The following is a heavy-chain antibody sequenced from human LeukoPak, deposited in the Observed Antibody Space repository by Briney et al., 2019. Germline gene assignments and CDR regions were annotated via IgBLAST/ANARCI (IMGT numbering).Heavy chain of an antibody. Sequence: GGSLRLSCAASGFTFSSYAMSWVRQAPGKGLEWVSAISGSGGSTYYADSVKGRFTISRDNSKNTLYLQMNSLRAEDTAVYYCATRGGSYLSSNYYYYMDVWGKGTTVTVSS. CDR3: ATRGGSYLSSNYYYYMDV. J-gene: IGHJ6*03. CDR2: ISGSGGST. CDR1: GFTFSSYA. V-gene: IGHV3-23*01. D-gene: IGHD1-26*01.